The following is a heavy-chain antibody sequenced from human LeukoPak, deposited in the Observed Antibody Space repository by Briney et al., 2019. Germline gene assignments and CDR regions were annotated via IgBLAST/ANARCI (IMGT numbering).Heavy chain of an antibody. CDR2: IHYRGTT. V-gene: IGHV4-31*03. Sequence: SETLSLTCSVSGVSISSDNYYWTWVRQHPGTGLEWIGHIHYRGTTYYNPSIKSRVTISVDTSKNQFSLKLSSVTAADTAVYYCASTAGGSYRYYYYGMDVWGQGTTVTVSS. D-gene: IGHD1-26*01. CDR1: GVSISSDNYY. CDR3: ASTAGGSYRYYYYGMDV. J-gene: IGHJ6*02.